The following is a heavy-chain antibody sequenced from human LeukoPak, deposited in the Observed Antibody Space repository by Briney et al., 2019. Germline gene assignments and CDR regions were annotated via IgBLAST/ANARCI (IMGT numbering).Heavy chain of an antibody. D-gene: IGHD5-18*01. CDR1: GYTFTTYY. CDR2: INPGGGST. V-gene: IGHV1-46*01. J-gene: IGHJ4*02. Sequence: GASVKVSCKASGYTFTTYYMHWVRQAPGQGLEWLGIINPGGGSTTYAERFHGRLTIRSDTSTSTVYMDLTGLRFEDTAVYYCARSDTAGPGRNPFDYWGQGTLVTVSS. CDR3: ARSDTAGPGRNPFDY.